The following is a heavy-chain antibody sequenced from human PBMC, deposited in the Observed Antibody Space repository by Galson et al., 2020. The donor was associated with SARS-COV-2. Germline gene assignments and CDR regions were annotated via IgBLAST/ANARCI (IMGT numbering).Heavy chain of an antibody. D-gene: IGHD3-22*01. J-gene: IGHJ2*01. V-gene: IGHV4-31*03. CDR2: IYYSGST. Sequence: TLSLTCTVSGGSISSGGYYWSWIRQHPGKGLEWIGYIYYSGSTYYNPSLKSRVTISVDTSKNQFSLKLSSVTAADTAVYYCARENYYDSSGYYLQNWYFDLWGRGTLVTVSS. CDR1: GGSISSGGYY. CDR3: ARENYYDSSGYYLQNWYFDL.